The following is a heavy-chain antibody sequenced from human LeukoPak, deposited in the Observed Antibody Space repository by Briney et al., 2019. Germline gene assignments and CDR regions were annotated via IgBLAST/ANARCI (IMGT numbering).Heavy chain of an antibody. J-gene: IGHJ5*02. D-gene: IGHD1-1*01. V-gene: IGHV4-34*01. CDR3: ARVGTGTTYNWFDP. Sequence: SETLSLTCAVYGGSFSGYYWSWIRQPPGKGLEWIGEINHSGSTNYNPSLKSRVTISVDTSKNQFSLKLSSVTAADTAVYYCARVGTGTTYNWFDPWGQGTLVTVPS. CDR1: GGSFSGYY. CDR2: INHSGST.